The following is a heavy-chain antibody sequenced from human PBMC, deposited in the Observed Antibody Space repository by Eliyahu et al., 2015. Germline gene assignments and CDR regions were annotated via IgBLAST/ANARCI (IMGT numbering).Heavy chain of an antibody. V-gene: IGHV3-30*03. D-gene: IGHD6-19*01. J-gene: IGHJ4*02. CDR1: DFTFSTYV. CDR3: ARDPVGSGSYLGFFDY. CDR2: ISTDGNXK. Sequence: QVQLVESGGGVVQPGRSLRLSCEGSDFTFSTYVIHWVRXAPXKCLEWISRISTDGNXKYYVDSVKGRFTISRDNRNNVIYLQMDSLKPDDTAVYLCARDPVGSGSYLGFFDYWGQGTAVVVSA.